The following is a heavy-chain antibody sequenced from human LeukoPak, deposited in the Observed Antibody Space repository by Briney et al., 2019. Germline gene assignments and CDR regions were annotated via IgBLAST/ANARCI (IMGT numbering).Heavy chain of an antibody. CDR1: GFTFSTYA. CDR3: ARDRNTDFWSGYYTNYFDY. CDR2: IKQDGSEK. D-gene: IGHD3-3*01. J-gene: IGHJ4*02. Sequence: GGSLRLSCEASGFTFSTYAMSWVRQAPGKGLEWVANIKQDGSEKYYVDSVKGRFTISRDNAKNSLYLQMNSLRAEDTAVYYCARDRNTDFWSGYYTNYFDYWGQGTLVTVSS. V-gene: IGHV3-7*01.